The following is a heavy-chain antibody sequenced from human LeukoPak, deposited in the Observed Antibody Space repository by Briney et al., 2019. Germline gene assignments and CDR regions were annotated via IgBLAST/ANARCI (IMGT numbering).Heavy chain of an antibody. J-gene: IGHJ4*02. CDR3: AREVRTYYDTLTGLGIDY. CDR2: INPNSGGT. D-gene: IGHD3-9*01. V-gene: IGHV1-2*02. Sequence: ASVKVSCKASGYTFTGYYMHWVRQAPGQGLEWMGWINPNSGGTNYAQKFQGRVTMTRDTSISTAYMELSRLRSDDTAVYYCAREVRTYYDTLTGLGIDYWGQGTLVTVSS. CDR1: GYTFTGYY.